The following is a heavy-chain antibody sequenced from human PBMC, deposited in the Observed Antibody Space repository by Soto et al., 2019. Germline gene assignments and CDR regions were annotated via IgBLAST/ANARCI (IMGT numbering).Heavy chain of an antibody. CDR1: GFTFSSYA. CDR2: ISGSGGST. Sequence: PGGSLRLSCAASGFTFSSYAMSWVRQAPGKGLEWVSAISGSGGSTYYADSVKGRFTISRDNSKNTLYLQMNSLRAEDTAVYYCAKLVVPAYYYYYYMDVWGKGTTVTVSS. V-gene: IGHV3-23*01. D-gene: IGHD2-15*01. J-gene: IGHJ6*03. CDR3: AKLVVPAYYYYYYMDV.